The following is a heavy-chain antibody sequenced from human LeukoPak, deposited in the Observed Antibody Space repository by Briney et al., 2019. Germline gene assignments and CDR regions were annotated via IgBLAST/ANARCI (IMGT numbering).Heavy chain of an antibody. D-gene: IGHD3-9*01. V-gene: IGHV3-74*01. CDR1: GFTFSNYW. CDR2: INTDGSTT. CDR3: ARDFDQPSGN. Sequence: GGSLRLSCAASGFTFSNYWMHWVRQAPGKGLVWVSRINTDGSTTTYADSVKGRFTISRDNDKNMLYLQMNSLRAEDTAVYYCARDFDQPSGNWGQGTLVTVSS. J-gene: IGHJ4*02.